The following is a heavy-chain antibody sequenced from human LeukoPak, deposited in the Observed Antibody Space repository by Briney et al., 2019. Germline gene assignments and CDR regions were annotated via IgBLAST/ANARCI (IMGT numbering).Heavy chain of an antibody. D-gene: IGHD3-10*01. Sequence: SETLSLTCTVSGGSISSYYWSWIRQPPGKGLEWIGYIYYSGSTNYNPSLKSRVTISVDTSKNQFSLKLSSVTAADTAVYYCARAVEYYYGSGSYYLDYWGQGTLVTVSS. CDR3: ARAVEYYYGSGSYYLDY. J-gene: IGHJ4*02. CDR1: GGSISSYY. CDR2: IYYSGST. V-gene: IGHV4-59*01.